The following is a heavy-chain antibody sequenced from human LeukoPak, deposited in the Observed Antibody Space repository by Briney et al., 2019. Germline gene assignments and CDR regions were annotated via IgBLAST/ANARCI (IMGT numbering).Heavy chain of an antibody. CDR3: AKGLDYGDYSFDY. V-gene: IGHV3-23*01. CDR1: GFTFSSYA. J-gene: IGHJ4*02. CDR2: ISGSGGST. D-gene: IGHD4-17*01. Sequence: PGGSLRLSCAASGFTFSSYAMSWVRQAPGKGLEWVSAISGSGGSTYYADSVKGRLTISRDNSKNTLYLQMNSLRAEDTAVYYCAKGLDYGDYSFDYWGQGTLVTVSS.